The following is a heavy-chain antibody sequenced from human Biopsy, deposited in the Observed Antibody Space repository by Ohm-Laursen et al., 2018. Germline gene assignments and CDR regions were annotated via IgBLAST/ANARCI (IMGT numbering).Heavy chain of an antibody. D-gene: IGHD4-17*01. J-gene: IGHJ4*02. CDR2: IDRSGNT. CDR1: GGSIISYY. Sequence: GTLSLTCSVSGGSIISYYWTWIRQPPGKGLEWLGQIDRSGNTNYNPSLKGRLTISANTSKNQFSLKLTSVTAADTAVYFCGNEIYGRDYWGQGALVTVSS. V-gene: IGHV4-59*04. CDR3: GNEIYGRDY.